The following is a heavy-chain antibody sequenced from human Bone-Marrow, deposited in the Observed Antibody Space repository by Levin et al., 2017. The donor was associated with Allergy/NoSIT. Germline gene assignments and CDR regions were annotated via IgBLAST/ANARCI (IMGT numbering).Heavy chain of an antibody. CDR1: GYSFTSYW. D-gene: IGHD6-19*01. Sequence: KVSCKGSGYSFTSYWIGWVRQMPGKGLEWMGIIYRGDSDTRYSPSLQGQVTISADKSISTAYLQWSSLKASDTAMYYCARHPGAGTVTVDYYYGMDVWGQGTTVTVSS. J-gene: IGHJ6*02. V-gene: IGHV5-51*01. CDR2: IYRGDSDT. CDR3: ARHPGAGTVTVDYYYGMDV.